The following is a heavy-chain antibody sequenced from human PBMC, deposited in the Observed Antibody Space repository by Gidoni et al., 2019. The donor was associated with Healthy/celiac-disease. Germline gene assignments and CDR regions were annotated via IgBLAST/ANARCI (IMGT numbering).Heavy chain of an antibody. D-gene: IGHD1-1*01. CDR2: INHSGSN. V-gene: IGHV4-34*01. J-gene: IGHJ6*02. CDR3: AGQKLEQGYYYYGMDV. Sequence: QMQLQQCGAGLLKPSETLSLTCAVYDGSFSGYYWSWIRQPQGKGLQWIGEINHSGSNNYNPSHKSRVTISVDTSKKQFSLKVSSVTAADTAVDYGAGQKLEQGYYYYGMDVWGQGTTVTVSS. CDR1: DGSFSGYY.